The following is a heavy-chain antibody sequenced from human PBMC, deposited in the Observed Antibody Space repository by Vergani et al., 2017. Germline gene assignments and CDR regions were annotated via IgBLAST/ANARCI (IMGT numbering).Heavy chain of an antibody. CDR3: ARDQTGDYSDAFDI. D-gene: IGHD7-27*01. Sequence: VQLVESGGGLVQPGRSLRLSCAASGFTFSSYGMHWVRQAPGKGLEWVAVIWYDGSNKYYADSVKGRFTISRDNSKNTLYLQMNSLRAEDTAVYYCARDQTGDYSDAFDIWGQGTMVTVSS. CDR1: GFTFSSYG. V-gene: IGHV3-33*01. J-gene: IGHJ3*02. CDR2: IWYDGSNK.